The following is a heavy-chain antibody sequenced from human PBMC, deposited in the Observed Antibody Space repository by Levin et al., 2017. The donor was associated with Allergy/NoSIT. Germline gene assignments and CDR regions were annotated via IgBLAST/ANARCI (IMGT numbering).Heavy chain of an antibody. CDR1: GFTFSSYG. J-gene: IGHJ4*02. D-gene: IGHD2-2*01. Sequence: GESLKISCAASGFTFSSYGMHWVRQAPGKGLEWVAVISYDGSNKYYADSVKGRFTISRDNSKNTLYLQMNSLRAEDTAVYYCAKGTFVVVPAACDYWGQGTLVTVSS. V-gene: IGHV3-30*18. CDR3: AKGTFVVVPAACDY. CDR2: ISYDGSNK.